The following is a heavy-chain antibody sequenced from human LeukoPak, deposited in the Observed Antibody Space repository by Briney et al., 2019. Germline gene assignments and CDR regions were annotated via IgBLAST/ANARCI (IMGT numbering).Heavy chain of an antibody. CDR1: GFTFSTLG. Sequence: GGSLTLSGAASGFTFSTLGMTWARQAPGKGLEWFSAISGSGGRTYYADHVKGRFTISRDNSKNTLYLQMNSLRAEDTAVYYCAKDGRGGVPRAFDICGQGTMVTVSS. V-gene: IGHV3-23*01. D-gene: IGHD2-15*01. J-gene: IGHJ3*02. CDR2: ISGSGGRT. CDR3: AKDGRGGVPRAFDI.